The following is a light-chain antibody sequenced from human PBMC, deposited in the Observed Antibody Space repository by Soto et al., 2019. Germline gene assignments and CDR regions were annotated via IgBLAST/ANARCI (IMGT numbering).Light chain of an antibody. CDR3: QQYGSSPRT. CDR2: GAS. CDR1: QSVSNNY. Sequence: EIVLRPSLAPRAVVPGEKATLSRRASQSVSNNYLAWYQQKPGQAPRLLIYGASNRATGIPDRFSGSGSGTDFTLTISRLEPEDFAVYYCQQYGSSPRTSGQGTMADIK. J-gene: IGKJ1*01. V-gene: IGKV3-20*01.